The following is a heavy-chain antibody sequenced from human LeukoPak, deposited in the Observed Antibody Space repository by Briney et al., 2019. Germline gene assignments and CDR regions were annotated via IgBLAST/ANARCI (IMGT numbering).Heavy chain of an antibody. CDR1: GFTLSNYE. Sequence: PGGSLRLSCAASGFTLSNYEINWVRQAPGKGLEWVSYISSSSSTTYYADSVKGRFTVSRDNAKNSLYLQMSSLRVEDTAVYYCARDAMQQWLVPDAFDIWGQGTMVIVSS. D-gene: IGHD6-19*01. J-gene: IGHJ3*02. CDR3: ARDAMQQWLVPDAFDI. V-gene: IGHV3-48*03. CDR2: ISSSSSTT.